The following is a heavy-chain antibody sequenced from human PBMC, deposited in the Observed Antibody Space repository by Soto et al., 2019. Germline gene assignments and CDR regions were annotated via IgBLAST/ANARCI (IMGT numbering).Heavy chain of an antibody. D-gene: IGHD4-17*01. V-gene: IGHV4-31*03. CDR1: GGSISSGGYY. CDR3: ARDTVTTYYYYGMDV. J-gene: IGHJ6*02. Sequence: QVQLQESGPGLVKPSQTLSLTCTVSGGSISSGGYYWSWIRQPPGKGLEWIGYIYYSGSTYYNPALKRRVTISVDTSQNQFSLKLRSVTAADTAVYYCARDTVTTYYYYGMDVWGQGTTCNVSS. CDR2: IYYSGST.